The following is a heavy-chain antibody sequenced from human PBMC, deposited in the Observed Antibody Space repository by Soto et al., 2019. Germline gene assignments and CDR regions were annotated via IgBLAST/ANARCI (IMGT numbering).Heavy chain of an antibody. CDR1: GGPISSGGYY. J-gene: IGHJ5*02. V-gene: IGHV4-31*01. CDR2: MYYSGST. Sequence: QVQLQESGPGLVKPSQTLSLTCTVSGGPISSGGYYWSGIRQHPGKGLEWIGYMYYSGSTYYNPSLTSLVTISVDTSKNQFSLKLSSVTAADTAVYYCAIYIYCSSTSCSTLTRVNWFDPSGQGTLVTVSS. CDR3: AIYIYCSSTSCSTLTRVNWFDP. D-gene: IGHD2-2*02.